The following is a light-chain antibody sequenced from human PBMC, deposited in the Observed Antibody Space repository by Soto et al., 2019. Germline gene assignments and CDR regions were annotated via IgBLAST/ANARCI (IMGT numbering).Light chain of an antibody. CDR3: QQSYKKRT. Sequence: DIQMTQSPSSLYASVGDRVIITCRASQSISNYLNWYQQEPGKAPKLLIYSASTLQGGVPSRLSGGGSGTHFTLTISSLQPEDFATYFWQQSYKKRTFGQGTKVEIK. V-gene: IGKV1-39*01. CDR2: SAS. CDR1: QSISNY. J-gene: IGKJ1*01.